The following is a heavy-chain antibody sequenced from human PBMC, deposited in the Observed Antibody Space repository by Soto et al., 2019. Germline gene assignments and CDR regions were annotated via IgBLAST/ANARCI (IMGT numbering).Heavy chain of an antibody. CDR2: ISYDGSNK. CDR3: ATDAGYDSSGYYPHDAFDI. Sequence: QVQLVESGGGVVQPGRSLRLSCAASGFTFSSYAMHWVRQAPGKGLEWVAVISYDGSNKYYADSVKGRCTISRDNSKNTLYLQMNSLRADDTAVYYCATDAGYDSSGYYPHDAFDIWGQGTMVTVSS. V-gene: IGHV3-30-3*01. J-gene: IGHJ3*02. CDR1: GFTFSSYA. D-gene: IGHD3-22*01.